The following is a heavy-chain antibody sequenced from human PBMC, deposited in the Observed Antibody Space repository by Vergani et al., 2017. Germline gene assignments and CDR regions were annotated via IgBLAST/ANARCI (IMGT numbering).Heavy chain of an antibody. V-gene: IGHV4-59*01. CDR1: GSSLSSYY. CDR3: VRDRGIVGATTGGMDV. J-gene: IGHJ6*02. D-gene: IGHD1-26*01. Sequence: QVQLQESGPGLVKPSETLSITCTVSGSSLSSYYWNWIRQPPGKGLGWIGFIYYSGSTNYNPSLKSRVTISVDTSKNQFSLKLSSVTAADTAVYYCVRDRGIVGATTGGMDVWGQGTTVTVSS. CDR2: IYYSGST.